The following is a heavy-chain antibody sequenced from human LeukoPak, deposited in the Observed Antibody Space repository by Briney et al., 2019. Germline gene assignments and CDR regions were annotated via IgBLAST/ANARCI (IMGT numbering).Heavy chain of an antibody. CDR1: GFTFSSYW. J-gene: IGHJ6*03. CDR2: IKQDGSEK. V-gene: IGHV3-7*03. Sequence: GGSLRLSCAASGFTFSSYWMSWVRQAPGKGLEWVANIKQDGSEKYYVDSVKGRFTISRDNAKNSLYLQMNSLRAEDTAVYYCARVATPPSGYYYYYMDVWGKGTTVTISS. CDR3: ARVATPPSGYYYYYMDV. D-gene: IGHD2-15*01.